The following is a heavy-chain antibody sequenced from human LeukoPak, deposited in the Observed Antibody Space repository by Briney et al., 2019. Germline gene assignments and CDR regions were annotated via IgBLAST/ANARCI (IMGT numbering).Heavy chain of an antibody. Sequence: SETLSLTCAVYGGSFSGYYWSWIRQPPGKGLEWIGEINHSGSTNYNPSLKSRVTISVDTSKNQFSLKMSSVTAADTAVYYCARMTSSGWYAAGYYFDCGGQGTLVTVSS. J-gene: IGHJ4*02. CDR1: GGSFSGYY. CDR3: ARMTSSGWYAAGYYFDC. V-gene: IGHV4-34*01. CDR2: INHSGST. D-gene: IGHD6-19*01.